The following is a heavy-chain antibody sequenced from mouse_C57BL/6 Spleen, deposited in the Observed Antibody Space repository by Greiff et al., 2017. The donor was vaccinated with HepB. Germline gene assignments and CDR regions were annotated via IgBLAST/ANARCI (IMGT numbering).Heavy chain of an antibody. CDR1: GYSITSGYY. CDR3: ARVGDGYLDY. CDR2: ISYDGSN. D-gene: IGHD2-3*01. V-gene: IGHV3-6*01. Sequence: DVKLQESGPGLVKPSQSLSLTCSVTGYSITSGYYWNWIRQFPVNKLEWMGYISYDGSNNSNPSLKNRISLTRDTSKSQFFLKLNSGTTEDTATYYCARVGDGYLDYWGQGTTLTVSS. J-gene: IGHJ2*01.